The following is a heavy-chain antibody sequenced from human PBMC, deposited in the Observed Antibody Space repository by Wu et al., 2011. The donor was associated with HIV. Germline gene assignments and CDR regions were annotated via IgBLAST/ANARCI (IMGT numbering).Heavy chain of an antibody. CDR1: GGTFSSEA. Sequence: QVQLVQSGAEVRKPGSSVKVSCKASGGTFSSEAFSWVRQAPGQGLEYMGRIIPISGATNYPQKLQGRVTITSDKSTGTVYMELSNLRSEDSAVYYCAREGRDSTTYYYFDYWGQGTLVTVSS. J-gene: IGHJ4*02. D-gene: IGHD2/OR15-2a*01. V-gene: IGHV1-69*06. CDR2: IIPISGAT. CDR3: AREGRDSTTYYYFDY.